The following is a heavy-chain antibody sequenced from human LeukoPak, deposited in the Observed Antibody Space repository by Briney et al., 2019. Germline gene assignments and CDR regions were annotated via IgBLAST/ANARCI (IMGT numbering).Heavy chain of an antibody. J-gene: IGHJ4*02. CDR3: ARAVIGYCSGGSCSPHFDY. D-gene: IGHD2-15*01. Sequence: GGSLRLSCAASGFTFSSYAMHWVRQAPGKGLEYVSAISSNGGSTYYANSVKGRFTISRDNSKNTLYLQMGSLRAEDMAVYYCARAVIGYCSGGSCSPHFDYWSQGTLVTVSS. CDR1: GFTFSSYA. V-gene: IGHV3-64*01. CDR2: ISSNGGST.